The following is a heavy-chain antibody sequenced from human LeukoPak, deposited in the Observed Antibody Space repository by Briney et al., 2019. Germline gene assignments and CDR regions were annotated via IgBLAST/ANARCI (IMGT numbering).Heavy chain of an antibody. V-gene: IGHV3-33*01. CDR3: GRDWFLSVDY. D-gene: IGHD3-9*01. CDR2: IWYDGSNK. CDR1: GFTFSSYG. J-gene: IGHJ4*02. Sequence: PGRSLRLSCAASGFTFSSYGMHWVRQAPGKGLEWVAVIWYDGSNKYYADSVKGRFTISRDNSKNTLYLQMNSQKTEDTAVYYCGRDWFLSVDYWGQGTLVTVSS.